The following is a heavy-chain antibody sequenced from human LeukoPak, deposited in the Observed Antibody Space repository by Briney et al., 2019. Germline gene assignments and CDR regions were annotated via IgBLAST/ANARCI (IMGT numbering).Heavy chain of an antibody. CDR1: GGSISSGGYS. D-gene: IGHD3-10*01. CDR2: IYHSGST. J-gene: IGHJ5*02. Sequence: SQTLSFTCAVSGGSISSGGYSWSWIRQPPGKGLEWIGYIYHSGSTYYNPSLKSRVTISVDRSKNQFSLKLSSVTAADTAVYYCARGSTMVNWFDPWGQGTLVTVSS. CDR3: ARGSTMVNWFDP. V-gene: IGHV4-30-2*01.